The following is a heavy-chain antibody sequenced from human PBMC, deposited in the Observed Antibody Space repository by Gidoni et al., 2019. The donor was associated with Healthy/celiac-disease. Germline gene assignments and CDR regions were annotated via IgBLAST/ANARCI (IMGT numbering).Heavy chain of an antibody. D-gene: IGHD4-17*01. CDR1: GGTFSSSA. V-gene: IGHV1-69*01. CDR2: IIPIFGTA. CDR3: AREPYGDYAYYYDGMDV. J-gene: IGHJ6*02. Sequence: QVQLVQSGAELKKPGSSVKVSCKASGGTFSSSAISWVRQAPGQGLEWMAGIIPIFGTANYVQKFQGRVPITADESTSTAYMELSSLRSEDTAVYFCAREPYGDYAYYYDGMDVWGQGTTVTVSS.